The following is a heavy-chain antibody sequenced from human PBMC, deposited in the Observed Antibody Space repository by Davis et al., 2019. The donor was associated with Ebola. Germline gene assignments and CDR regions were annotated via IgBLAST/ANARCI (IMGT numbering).Heavy chain of an antibody. D-gene: IGHD3-16*01. J-gene: IGHJ6*02. CDR3: ARDGPLFALGDYYYGMDV. V-gene: IGHV3-30-3*01. CDR1: GFTFSRYP. CDR2: ISYDGSNK. Sequence: PGGSLRLSCAASGFTFSRYPMHWVRQAPGKGLEWVALISYDGSNKYYADSVKGRFTISRDNSKNTLYLQMNSLRAEDTAVYYCARDGPLFALGDYYYGMDVWGQGTTATVSS.